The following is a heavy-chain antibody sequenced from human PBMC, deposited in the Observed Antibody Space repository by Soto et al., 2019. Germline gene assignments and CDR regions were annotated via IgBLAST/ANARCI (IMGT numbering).Heavy chain of an antibody. Sequence: QVQLQESGPGLVKPSQPLSLPCSVSGGSIRSAGSNWSWIRQHPRKDLEWIGYIYYSGSTYYNPSLKRRVTISVDTSKNQFSLKLSSVTAADTAVYYCARYGSGSYYPTTFDYWGQGTLVTVSS. CDR2: IYYSGST. CDR1: GGSIRSAGSN. V-gene: IGHV4-31*03. CDR3: ARYGSGSYYPTTFDY. J-gene: IGHJ4*02. D-gene: IGHD3-10*01.